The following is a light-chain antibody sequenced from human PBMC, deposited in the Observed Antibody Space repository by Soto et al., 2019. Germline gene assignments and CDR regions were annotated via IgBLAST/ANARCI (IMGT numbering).Light chain of an antibody. CDR2: EVN. CDR3: CSFAGSGTYV. J-gene: IGLJ1*01. Sequence: QSVLTQPASVSGSPGQSITISCTGTSSDVGSHNLVSWYQQHPGKAPKLIIYEVNKRPSGVSNRFSGSKSGNTASLTIFGLQTEDEADYYCCSFAGSGTYVFGTGTKVTV. CDR1: SSDVGSHNL. V-gene: IGLV2-23*02.